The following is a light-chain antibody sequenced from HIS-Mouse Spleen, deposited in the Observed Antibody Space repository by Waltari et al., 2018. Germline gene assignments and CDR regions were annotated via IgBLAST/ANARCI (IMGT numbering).Light chain of an antibody. V-gene: IGLV2-11*02. Sequence: SALTPPRSGSGSPGQSSTISCTRTSRDGVGYNYAPWYQQHPGKAPKLMIYDVSTRPSGVPDRFSGSKSGNTASLTISGLQAEDEADYYCCSYAGSYTLVFGGGTKLTVL. CDR1: SRDGVGYNY. J-gene: IGLJ3*02. CDR2: DVS. CDR3: CSYAGSYTLV.